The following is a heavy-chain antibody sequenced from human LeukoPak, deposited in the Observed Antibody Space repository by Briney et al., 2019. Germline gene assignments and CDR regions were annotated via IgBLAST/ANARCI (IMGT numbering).Heavy chain of an antibody. D-gene: IGHD5-24*01. V-gene: IGHV1-69*05. CDR3: ARATDVEMATHVRYYYYYMDV. J-gene: IGHJ6*03. Sequence: SVKVSCKASGGTFSSYAISWVRQAPGQGLEWMGGIIPIFGTANYAQKFQGRVTITTDESTSTAYMELSSLRSEDTAVYYCARATDVEMATHVRYYYYYMDVWAKGPRSPSP. CDR2: IIPIFGTA. CDR1: GGTFSSYA.